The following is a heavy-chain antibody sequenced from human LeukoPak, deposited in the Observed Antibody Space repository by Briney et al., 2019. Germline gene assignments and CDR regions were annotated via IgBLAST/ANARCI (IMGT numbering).Heavy chain of an antibody. J-gene: IGHJ4*02. Sequence: GGSLRLSCAASGFTFINYAMCWVPQAPGKGPEWVSFISGNGDSTYYADSVKGRFTVSRDNSKNTLYLQMNSLRGEDTAIYYCTKDRPGSFDYWGQGILVTVSS. CDR3: TKDRPGSFDY. CDR1: GFTFINYA. D-gene: IGHD1-26*01. V-gene: IGHV3-23*01. CDR2: ISGNGDST.